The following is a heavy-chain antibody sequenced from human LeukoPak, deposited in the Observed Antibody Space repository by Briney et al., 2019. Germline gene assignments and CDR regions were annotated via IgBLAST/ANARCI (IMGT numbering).Heavy chain of an antibody. CDR1: GGSISSSTYY. CDR3: ARPYAAAGLG. D-gene: IGHD2-15*01. J-gene: IGHJ4*02. CDR2: IYYSGST. V-gene: IGHV4-39*01. Sequence: SETLSLTCTVSGGSISSSTYYWGWIRQPPGKGLEWIGSIYYSGSTYYNPSLKSRVTISVDTSKNQFSLKLSSVTAADTAVYYCARPYAAAGLGWGQGTLVTVSS.